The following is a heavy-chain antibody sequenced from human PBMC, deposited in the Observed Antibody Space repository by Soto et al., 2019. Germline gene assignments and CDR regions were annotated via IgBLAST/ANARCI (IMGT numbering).Heavy chain of an antibody. CDR3: ARHAEGGVYPGEYYFDY. V-gene: IGHV4-59*08. CDR2: IYYSGST. Sequence: SETLSLTCTVSGGSISSYYWSWIRQPPGKGLEWIGYIYYSGSTNYNPSLKSRVTISVDTSKNQFSLKLSSVTAADTAVYYCARHAEGGVYPGEYYFDYWGQGTLVTVSS. J-gene: IGHJ4*02. D-gene: IGHD2-8*01. CDR1: GGSISSYY.